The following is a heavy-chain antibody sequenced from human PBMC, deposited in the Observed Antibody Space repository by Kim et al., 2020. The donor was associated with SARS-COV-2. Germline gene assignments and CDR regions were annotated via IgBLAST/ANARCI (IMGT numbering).Heavy chain of an antibody. V-gene: IGHV3-30*04. CDR1: GFSFTTYA. CDR3: ARVPPGGDTSGYPTVYYGMDV. Sequence: GGSLRLSCVVSGFSFTTYAMHWVRQAPGKGLEWVAVISYDGWNKYFADSVKGRFTISRDNSKNTVYLRMNSLRLDDTAVYYCARVPPGGDTSGYPTVYYGMDVWGQGTTVTVSS. J-gene: IGHJ6*02. CDR2: ISYDGWNK. D-gene: IGHD3-22*01.